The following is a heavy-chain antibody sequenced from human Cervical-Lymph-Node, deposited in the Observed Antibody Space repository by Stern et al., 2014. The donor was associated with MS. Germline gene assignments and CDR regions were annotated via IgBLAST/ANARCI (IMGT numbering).Heavy chain of an antibody. CDR2: INAGNGNT. CDR1: GYTFSTYA. J-gene: IGHJ6*02. CDR3: AREPYYESFNVYYYGMDV. V-gene: IGHV1-3*01. D-gene: IGHD3-16*01. Sequence: QVQLVQSGAEVKMPGASVKVSCKASGYTFSTYAIHWVRQAPGQRLEWIAWINAGNGNTKFSREFQGRVTITRDTSASTAYMDLSSLRSEDTAVYYCAREPYYESFNVYYYGMDVWGQGTTVTVSS.